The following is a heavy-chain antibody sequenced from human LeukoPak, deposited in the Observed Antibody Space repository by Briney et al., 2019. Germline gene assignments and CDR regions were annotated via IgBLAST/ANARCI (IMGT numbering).Heavy chain of an antibody. CDR2: IYYSGST. D-gene: IGHD3-16*01. J-gene: IGHJ4*02. V-gene: IGHV4-59*02. CDR1: GGSVSSYY. Sequence: PSETLSLTCTVSGGSVSSYYWSWIRQPPGKGLEWIGYIYYSGSTNYNPSLKSRVTISVDTSKNQFSLKLSSVTAADTAVYYCARDKGGEGPDHWGQGTLVTVSS. CDR3: ARDKGGEGPDH.